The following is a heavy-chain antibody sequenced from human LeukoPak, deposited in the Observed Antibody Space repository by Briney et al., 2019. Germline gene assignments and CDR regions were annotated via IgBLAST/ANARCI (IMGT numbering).Heavy chain of an antibody. D-gene: IGHD1-26*01. CDR2: IYYSGST. CDR3: ARHEDPGATSAFDI. Sequence: SQTLSLTCTVSGGSISSGDYYWSWIRQPPGKGLEWIGYIYYSGSTYYNPSLKSRVTISVDTSKNQFSLKLSSVTAADTAVYYCARHEDPGATSAFDIWGQGTMVTVSS. J-gene: IGHJ3*02. V-gene: IGHV4-30-4*01. CDR1: GGSISSGDYY.